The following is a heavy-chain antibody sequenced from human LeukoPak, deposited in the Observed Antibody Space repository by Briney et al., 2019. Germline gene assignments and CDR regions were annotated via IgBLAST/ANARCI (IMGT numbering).Heavy chain of an antibody. J-gene: IGHJ4*02. CDR3: ARGPYTFGGVIVIPECDY. CDR1: GYTFTSYG. D-gene: IGHD3-16*02. CDR2: ISAYNGNT. Sequence: ASVKVSCKASGYTFTSYGISWVRQAPGQGLEWMGWISAYNGNTNYAQKLQGRVTMTTDTSTSTAYMELRSLRSDDTAVYYCARGPYTFGGVIVIPECDYWGQGTLVTVSS. V-gene: IGHV1-18*01.